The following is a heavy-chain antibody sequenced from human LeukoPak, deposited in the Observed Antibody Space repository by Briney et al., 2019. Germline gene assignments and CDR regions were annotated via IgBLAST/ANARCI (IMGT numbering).Heavy chain of an antibody. V-gene: IGHV4-4*07. D-gene: IGHD1-26*01. Sequence: SETLSLTCTVSGGSISSYYWSWIRQPAGKGREGIGRIYTRGSTNYNPSLKSRVTMSVDTSKHQFSLKLSSVTVADTAVYYCARGEYSGSYNYWGQGTLVTVSS. CDR3: ARGEYSGSYNY. CDR2: IYTRGST. J-gene: IGHJ4*02. CDR1: GGSISSYY.